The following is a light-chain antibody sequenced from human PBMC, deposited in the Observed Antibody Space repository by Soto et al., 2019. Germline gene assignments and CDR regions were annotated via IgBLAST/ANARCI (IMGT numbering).Light chain of an antibody. V-gene: IGLV1-40*01. CDR3: QSYDGSLSGSI. CDR2: DDF. J-gene: IGLJ2*01. CDR1: GSSIGAGYD. Sequence: QPVLTQPPSVSGAPGQRVTISCTGSGSSIGAGYDVHWYQQVPGTAPKLLIYDDFKRPSGVPDRFSGSKSGTSASLAITGLQAEDEADYYCQSYDGSLSGSIFGGGTKLTVL.